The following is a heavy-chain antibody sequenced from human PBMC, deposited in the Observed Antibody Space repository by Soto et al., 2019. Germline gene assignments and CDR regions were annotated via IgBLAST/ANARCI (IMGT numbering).Heavy chain of an antibody. D-gene: IGHD3-22*01. CDR2: ISNSGSHM. CDR1: AITFSNYY. J-gene: IGHJ4*02. CDR3: AGTYDSLDY. Sequence: EVQLVESGGGLVKPGESLRLSCAASAITFSNYYMNWIRQAPGKGLEWVSSISNSGSHMFYADSVKGRFTISRDNAKNSLYLQMNSLRADDTGVYYCAGTYDSLDYLGQGTLVTVSS. V-gene: IGHV3-21*03.